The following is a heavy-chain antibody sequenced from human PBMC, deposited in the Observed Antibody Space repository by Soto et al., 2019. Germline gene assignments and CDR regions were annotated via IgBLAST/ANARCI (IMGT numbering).Heavy chain of an antibody. Sequence: RASETLSLTCTVSGGSISSGGYYWSWIRQHPGKGLEWIGYIYYSGSTNYNPSLKSRVTISVDTSKNQFSLKLSSVTAADTAVYYCARNYDRSPSEGYYYYGMDVWGQGTTVTVSS. D-gene: IGHD3-3*01. V-gene: IGHV4-31*03. CDR3: ARNYDRSPSEGYYYYGMDV. CDR2: IYYSGST. J-gene: IGHJ6*02. CDR1: GGSISSGGYY.